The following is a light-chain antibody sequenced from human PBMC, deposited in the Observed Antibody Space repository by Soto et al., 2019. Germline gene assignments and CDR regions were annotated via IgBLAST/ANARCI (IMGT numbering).Light chain of an antibody. CDR1: QSVSSSY. J-gene: IGKJ3*01. Sequence: EIVLTQSPGTLSFSPGERATLSCRASQSVSSSYLAWYQQKPGQAPRLLMYGASTMATGIHDRFSGSGAGTDFTLTISRLVPEDLAMYYCQQYGSAPFTFGPGTKVDIK. V-gene: IGKV3-20*01. CDR2: GAS. CDR3: QQYGSAPFT.